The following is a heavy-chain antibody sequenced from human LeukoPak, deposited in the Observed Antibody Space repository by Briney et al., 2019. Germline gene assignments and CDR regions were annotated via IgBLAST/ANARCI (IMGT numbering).Heavy chain of an antibody. D-gene: IGHD3-22*01. Sequence: GASVKVSCKASGYTFTGYYMHWVRQAPGQGLEWMGWINPNSGGTNYAQKFQGRVTMTRDTSISTAYMELSRLRSDDTAVYYCARRLTYYYDSSGYYPLDWGQGTLVTVSS. V-gene: IGHV1-2*02. CDR1: GYTFTGYY. CDR2: INPNSGGT. J-gene: IGHJ4*02. CDR3: ARRLTYYYDSSGYYPLD.